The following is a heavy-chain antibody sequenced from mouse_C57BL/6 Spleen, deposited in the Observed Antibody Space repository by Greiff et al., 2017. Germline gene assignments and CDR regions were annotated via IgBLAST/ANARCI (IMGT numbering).Heavy chain of an antibody. CDR1: GYTFTSYW. V-gene: IGHV1-53*01. Sequence: QVQLQQPGTELVKPGASEKLSCKASGYTFTSYWMHWVKQRPGQGLEWIGNINPSNGGTNYNEKFKSKATLTVDKSSSTAYMQLISLTSEDSAVYYCARSGYYYGSRGAMDYWGQGTSVTVSS. CDR2: INPSNGGT. J-gene: IGHJ4*01. D-gene: IGHD1-1*01. CDR3: ARSGYYYGSRGAMDY.